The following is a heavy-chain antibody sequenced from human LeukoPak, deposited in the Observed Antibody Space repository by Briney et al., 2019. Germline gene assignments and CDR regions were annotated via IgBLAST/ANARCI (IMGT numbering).Heavy chain of an antibody. CDR3: ARERDDSSGYYTGAFDI. V-gene: IGHV3-21*01. J-gene: IGHJ3*02. CDR2: ISSSSSYI. CDR1: GFTFSSYS. D-gene: IGHD3-22*01. Sequence: GGSLRLSCAASGFTFSSYSMNWVRQAPGKGLEWVSSISSSSSYIYYADSVKGRFTISRDNAKNSLYLQMNSLRAEDTAVYYCARERDDSSGYYTGAFDIWGQGTMVTVSS.